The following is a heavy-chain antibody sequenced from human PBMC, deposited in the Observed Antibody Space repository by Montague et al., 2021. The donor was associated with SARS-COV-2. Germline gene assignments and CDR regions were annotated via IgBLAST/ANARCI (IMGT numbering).Heavy chain of an antibody. Sequence: SETLSLTCSVSGGSFSSYYWSWIRQSPGKGPEWIGYIIHSGITDYKPPLKSRVTISVDMSKNQFSLQLNSVTAADSAVYYCARTEYNWNDWFDPWGQGTLVTV. CDR2: IIHSGIT. CDR3: ARTEYNWNDWFDP. J-gene: IGHJ5*02. D-gene: IGHD1-20*01. V-gene: IGHV4-59*13. CDR1: GGSFSSYY.